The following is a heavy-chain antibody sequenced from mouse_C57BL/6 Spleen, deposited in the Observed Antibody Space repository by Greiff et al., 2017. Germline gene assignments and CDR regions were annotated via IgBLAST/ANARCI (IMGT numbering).Heavy chain of an antibody. D-gene: IGHD2-1*01. J-gene: IGHJ4*01. Sequence: EVQLQQSGPELVKPGASVKMSCKASGYTFTDYNMHWVKQSHGKSLEWIGYINPNNGGTSYNQKFKGKATLTVNKSSSTAYMELRSLTSEDSAVYYCATGKSTMVTRWAMDYWGQGTSVTVSS. V-gene: IGHV1-22*01. CDR2: INPNNGGT. CDR1: GYTFTDYN. CDR3: ATGKSTMVTRWAMDY.